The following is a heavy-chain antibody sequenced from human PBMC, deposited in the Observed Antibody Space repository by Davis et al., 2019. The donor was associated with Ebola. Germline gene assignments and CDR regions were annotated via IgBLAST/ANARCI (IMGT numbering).Heavy chain of an antibody. Sequence: GESLKISCAASGFTFSSYAMSWVRQAPGKGLEWVSAISGSGGSTYYADSVKGRFTISRDNSKNTLYLQMNSLRAEDTAVYYCAARGVGQTSRALDYWGQGTLVTVSS. J-gene: IGHJ4*02. CDR1: GFTFSSYA. V-gene: IGHV3-23*01. CDR3: AARGVGQTSRALDY. CDR2: ISGSGGST.